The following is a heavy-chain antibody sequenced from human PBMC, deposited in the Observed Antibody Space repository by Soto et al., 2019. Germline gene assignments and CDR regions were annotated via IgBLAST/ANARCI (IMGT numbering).Heavy chain of an antibody. CDR2: ISGSGFKK. V-gene: IGHV3-23*01. CDR1: GFIFENFG. D-gene: IGHD1-26*01. J-gene: IGHJ5*02. CDR3: AKNQGVELVPLATVDWFDP. Sequence: GGSLRLSCAASGFIFENFGMSWVRLAPGKGLEWISSISGSGFKKYYADSVKGRFTISRDNSKSTVYLELNNLSAEDTAVYHCAKNQGVELVPLATVDWFDPWGQGSVVTVSS.